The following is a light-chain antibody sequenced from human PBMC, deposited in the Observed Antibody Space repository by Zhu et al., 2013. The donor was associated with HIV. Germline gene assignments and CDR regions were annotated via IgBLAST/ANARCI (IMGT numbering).Light chain of an antibody. CDR2: GAS. Sequence: EIVLTQSPGTLSLSPGERASLSCRASQSVSRSSIAWYRQRPGQAPRLLIYGASSRATGISDRFSGSGSGTDFTLTISRLEPEDFAVYYCQQYGSSLSITFGQGTRLEIK. V-gene: IGKV3-20*01. CDR3: QQYGSSLSIT. CDR1: QSVSRSS. J-gene: IGKJ5*01.